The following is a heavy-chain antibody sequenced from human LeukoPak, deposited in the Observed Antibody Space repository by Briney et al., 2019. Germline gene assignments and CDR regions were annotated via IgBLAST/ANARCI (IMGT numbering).Heavy chain of an antibody. V-gene: IGHV4-39*07. Sequence: PSETLSLTCTVSGGSISSSSYYWGWIRQPPGKGLEWIGSIYYSGSTYYNPSLKSRVTISVDTSKNQFSLKLSSVTAADTAVYYCARRASIRITMVRGVISKQNWFDPWGQGTLVTVSS. CDR3: ARRASIRITMVRGVISKQNWFDP. CDR1: GGSISSSSYY. J-gene: IGHJ5*02. CDR2: IYYSGST. D-gene: IGHD3-10*01.